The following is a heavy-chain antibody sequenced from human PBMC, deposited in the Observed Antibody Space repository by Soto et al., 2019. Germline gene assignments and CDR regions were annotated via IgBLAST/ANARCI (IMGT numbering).Heavy chain of an antibody. Sequence: QEKLVESGGGVVQPGRSLRLSCAASGFTFSAYGMHWVRQAPGKGLEWVTVISYDGSSKYYADSVKGRFIVSRDNSKNTLYLQMNSLRPEDTAVYCCAKVTFSGDYYYSYGMDVWGQGTTVTVSS. CDR2: ISYDGSSK. D-gene: IGHD1-26*01. CDR1: GFTFSAYG. CDR3: AKVTFSGDYYYSYGMDV. V-gene: IGHV3-30*18. J-gene: IGHJ6*02.